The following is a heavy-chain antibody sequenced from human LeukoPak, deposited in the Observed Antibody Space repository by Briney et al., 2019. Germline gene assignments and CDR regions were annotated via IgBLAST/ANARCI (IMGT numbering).Heavy chain of an antibody. V-gene: IGHV3-30*18. CDR3: AKDSAKKYDDY. CDR1: GFIFSNYV. D-gene: IGHD2/OR15-2a*01. CDR2: ISYDGSNK. J-gene: IGHJ4*02. Sequence: PGGSLRLSCAGSGFIFSNYVLSWVRQAPGKGLEWVAVISYDGSNKYYADSVKGRFTISRDNSKNTLYLQMNSLRAEDTAVYYCAKDSAKKYDDYWGQGTLVTVSS.